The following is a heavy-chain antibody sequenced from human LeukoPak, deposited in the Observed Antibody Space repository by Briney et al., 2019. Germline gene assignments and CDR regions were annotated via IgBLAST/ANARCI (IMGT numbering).Heavy chain of an antibody. CDR3: ARERTGGIELYLSL. D-gene: IGHD3-10*01. J-gene: IGHJ4*02. CDR1: GFTFSSYE. V-gene: IGHV3-48*03. CDR2: ISSSGSTI. Sequence: PGGSLRLSCAASGFTFSSYEMNWVRQAPGKGLEWVSYISSSGSTIYYADSVKGRSTISRDNAKNSLYLQMNSLRAEDTAVYYCARERTGGIELYLSLWGQGTLVTVSS.